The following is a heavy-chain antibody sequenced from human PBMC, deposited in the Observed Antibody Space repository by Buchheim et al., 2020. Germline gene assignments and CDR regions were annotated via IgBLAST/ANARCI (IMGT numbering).Heavy chain of an antibody. CDR1: GFTFSSYS. D-gene: IGHD6-6*01. V-gene: IGHV3-7*01. Sequence: EVQLVESGGGLVKPGGSLRLSCAASGFTFSSYSMNWVRQAPGKGLEWVANIKQDGSEKYYVDSVKGRFTISRDNAKNSLYLQMNSLRAEDTAVYYCARRRGSSSSLFFDYWGQGTL. CDR3: ARRRGSSSSLFFDY. J-gene: IGHJ4*02. CDR2: IKQDGSEK.